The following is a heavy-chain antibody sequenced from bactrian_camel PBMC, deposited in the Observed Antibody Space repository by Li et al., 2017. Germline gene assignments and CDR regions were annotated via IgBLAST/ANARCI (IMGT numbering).Heavy chain of an antibody. CDR3: AARICGTLSAYRDSLTSGY. D-gene: IGHD2*01. CDR2: VYLYGGKT. CDR1: GFTYSSNC. Sequence: DVQLVESGGGSVQAGGSLRLSCAASGFTYSSNCMGWFRQAPDKEREAVATVYLYGGKTYYAESVKGRFTISRDDAKNTLLLQMDSLKPEDTAMYYCAARICGTLSAYRDSLTSGYWGQGTQVTVS. J-gene: IGHJ4*01. V-gene: IGHV3S13*01.